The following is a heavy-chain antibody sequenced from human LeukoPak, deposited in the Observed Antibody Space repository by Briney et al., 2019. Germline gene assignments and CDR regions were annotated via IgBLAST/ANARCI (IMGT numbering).Heavy chain of an antibody. CDR3: ARDIVVPKYYYYGMYV. CDR1: GFTFSSYA. J-gene: IGHJ6*02. Sequence: PGRSLRLSCAASGFTFSSYAMHWVRQAPGKGLEWVAVISYDGSNKYYADSVKGRFTISRDHSKNTLYLQMNSLRAEDTAVYYCARDIVVPKYYYYGMYVWGQGTTVTVSS. V-gene: IGHV3-30-3*01. D-gene: IGHD2-2*01. CDR2: ISYDGSNK.